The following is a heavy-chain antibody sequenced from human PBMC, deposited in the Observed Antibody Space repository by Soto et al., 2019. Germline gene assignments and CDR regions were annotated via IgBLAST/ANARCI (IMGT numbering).Heavy chain of an antibody. D-gene: IGHD3-3*01. J-gene: IGHJ3*02. V-gene: IGHV3-23*01. CDR1: GFTFSSYA. CDR2: ISGSGGST. CDR3: AKGGRITTFGVLAFDI. Sequence: EVQLLESGGGLVQPGGSLRLSCAASGFTFSSYAMSWVRQAPGKGLEWVSAISGSGGSTYYADSVKGRFTISRDNSKNPLYLQMNSPRAEDTAVYYCAKGGRITTFGVLAFDIWGQGTMVTVSS.